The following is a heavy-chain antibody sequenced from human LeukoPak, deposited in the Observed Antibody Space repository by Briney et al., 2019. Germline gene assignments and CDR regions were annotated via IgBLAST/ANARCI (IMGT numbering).Heavy chain of an antibody. Sequence: LSLTCAVYGGPFSDYHMSWIRQAPGKGLEWVSYISSSSTYTNCADSVKGRFTISRDNAKNSLYLQMNSLRAEDTAVYYCARDRLSVAGTVGVNYCFDPWGQGTLVTVSS. CDR2: ISSSSTYT. J-gene: IGHJ5*02. CDR1: GGPFSDYH. D-gene: IGHD6-19*01. CDR3: ARDRLSVAGTVGVNYCFDP. V-gene: IGHV3-11*05.